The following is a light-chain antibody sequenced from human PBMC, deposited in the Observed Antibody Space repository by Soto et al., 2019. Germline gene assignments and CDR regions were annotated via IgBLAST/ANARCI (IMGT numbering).Light chain of an antibody. CDR3: MQAIHSPRT. CDR1: QSLLHSNGNIY. CDR2: LGS. Sequence: VLTQSPLSLPVTPGEPASISCRSSQSLLHSNGNIYLDWYLQKPVQSPQLLIYLGSIRAYGVPDRFSGSGSGTDFTLKITRVEAEDVGVYYCMQAIHSPRTFGLGTKVEIK. V-gene: IGKV2-28*01. J-gene: IGKJ1*01.